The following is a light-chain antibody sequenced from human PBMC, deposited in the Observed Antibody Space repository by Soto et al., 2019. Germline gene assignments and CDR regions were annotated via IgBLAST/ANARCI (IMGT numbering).Light chain of an antibody. CDR3: QQSYSTPIT. V-gene: IGKV1-39*01. J-gene: IGKJ5*01. CDR1: QSISSY. Sequence: DIQMTQSPSSLSASVGDGVTITCRASQSISSYVSWYQQKPGKAPKLLIYAAPRLQSGVPSRFSGSRSGTDFTLTISSLQPEDFATYSCQQSYSTPITFGQGTRLEIK. CDR2: AAP.